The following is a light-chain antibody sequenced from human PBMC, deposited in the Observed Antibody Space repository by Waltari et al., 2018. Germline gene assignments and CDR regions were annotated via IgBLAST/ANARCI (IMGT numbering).Light chain of an antibody. Sequence: QSALTQPASVSGSPGQSLTISCAGPLSAFEPYNCVSWYQQHPGKAPKLIIYEGNKRPSGVSGRFSGSTSGDTASLTISGLLAEDEADYYCCSCTYSSTFVFGGGTKLSVL. CDR1: LSAFEPYNC. CDR2: EGN. V-gene: IGLV2-23*03. J-gene: IGLJ2*01. CDR3: CSCTYSSTFV.